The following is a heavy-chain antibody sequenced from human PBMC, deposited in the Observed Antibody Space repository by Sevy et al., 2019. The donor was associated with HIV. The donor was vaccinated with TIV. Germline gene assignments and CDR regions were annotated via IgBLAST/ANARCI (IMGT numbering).Heavy chain of an antibody. CDR1: GGSISSYY. J-gene: IGHJ3*02. CDR2: IYYRGST. Sequence: SETLSLTCTVSGGSISSYYWSWIRQPPGKGLEWIGYIYYRGSTNYNPSLKSRVTIAVDTSKNQFSLKLSSVTAADTAVYYCARDRSYYYGSGKNNAFDIWGQGTMVTVSS. V-gene: IGHV4-59*01. CDR3: ARDRSYYYGSGKNNAFDI. D-gene: IGHD3-10*01.